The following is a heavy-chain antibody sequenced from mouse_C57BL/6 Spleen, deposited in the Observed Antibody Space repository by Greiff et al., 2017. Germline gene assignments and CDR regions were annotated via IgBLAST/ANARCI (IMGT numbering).Heavy chain of an antibody. V-gene: IGHV1-55*01. CDR3: ASELRRYFDC. CDR2: IYPGSGST. D-gene: IGHD2-4*01. CDR1: GYTFTSYS. J-gene: IGHJ2*01. Sequence: QVQLQQPGAELVKPGASVKMSCKASGYTFTSYSIPWVKQRPGQGLEWIGDIYPGSGSTNYNEKFKSKATLTVDTSTSTAYMQLSSLTSEDSAVYYGASELRRYFDCWGQGTTLTVSS.